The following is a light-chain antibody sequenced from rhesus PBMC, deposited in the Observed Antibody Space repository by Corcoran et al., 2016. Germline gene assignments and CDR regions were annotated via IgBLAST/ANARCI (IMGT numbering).Light chain of an antibody. CDR2: EVS. CDR1: SSDIGGYNY. J-gene: IGLJ1*01. V-gene: IGLV2-32*01. CDR3: CSYAGIYTFI. Sequence: QAALTQPRSVSGSPGQSVTISCTGTSSDIGGYNYVSWYQQHPGTAPKLMIYEVSKRPSGVSDRFSGSKSGNTASLTISGLQAEDAADYYCCSYAGIYTFIFGAGTRLTVL.